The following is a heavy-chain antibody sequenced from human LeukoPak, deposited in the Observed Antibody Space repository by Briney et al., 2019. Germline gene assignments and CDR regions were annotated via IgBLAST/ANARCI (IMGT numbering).Heavy chain of an antibody. CDR2: INLKSGGT. CDR3: ARDGQITFGGVIAD. CDR1: GYTFTGYY. Sequence: ASVKVSCKASGYTFTGYYMRWVRQAPGQGLEWMGWINLKSGGTNYAQKFQGRVTMTRDTSISTAYMELSRLRSDDTAVYYCARDGQITFGGVIADWGQGTLVTVSS. V-gene: IGHV1-2*02. J-gene: IGHJ4*02. D-gene: IGHD3-16*02.